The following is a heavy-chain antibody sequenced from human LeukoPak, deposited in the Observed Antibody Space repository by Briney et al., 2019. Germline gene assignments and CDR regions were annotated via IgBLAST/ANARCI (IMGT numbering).Heavy chain of an antibody. CDR1: GYTFTSYY. Sequence: ASVKVSCKASGYTFTSYYMHWVRQAPGQGLEWMGIINPSGGSTSYAQKFQGRVTMTRNTSISTAYMELSSLSSEDTAVYFCARGPISSGSYFDFYYYYRMDVWGQGTTVTVSS. J-gene: IGHJ6*02. V-gene: IGHV1-46*01. D-gene: IGHD3-10*01. CDR2: INPSGGST. CDR3: ARGPISSGSYFDFYYYYRMDV.